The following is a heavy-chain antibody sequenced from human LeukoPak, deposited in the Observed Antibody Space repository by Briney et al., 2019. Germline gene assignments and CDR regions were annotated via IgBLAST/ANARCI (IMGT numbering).Heavy chain of an antibody. Sequence: GGSLRLSCAASGFTFSSYWMRWVRQAPGKGLEWVVNIKEDGSEKYYVDSVKGRFTISRDNGKNSLYLQMNSLRAEDTAVYYCARDGDYGDYWGQGTLVTVSS. CDR1: GFTFSSYW. D-gene: IGHD3-16*01. J-gene: IGHJ4*02. CDR3: ARDGDYGDY. V-gene: IGHV3-7*03. CDR2: IKEDGSEK.